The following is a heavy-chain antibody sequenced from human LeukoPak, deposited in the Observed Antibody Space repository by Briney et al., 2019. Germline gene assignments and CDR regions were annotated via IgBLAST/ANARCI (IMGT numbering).Heavy chain of an antibody. CDR3: AKVYRYYDSSCQH. CDR1: GLTFDDYA. D-gene: IGHD3-22*01. Sequence: GGSLRLSCAASGLTFDDYAMHWVRQAPGKGLEWVSLRSGDGNSIYFADSVKGRFTISRDNSKNSLYLQMNSLRTEDTALYYCAKVYRYYDSSCQHWGQGTLVTVSS. V-gene: IGHV3-43*02. CDR2: RSGDGNSI. J-gene: IGHJ1*01.